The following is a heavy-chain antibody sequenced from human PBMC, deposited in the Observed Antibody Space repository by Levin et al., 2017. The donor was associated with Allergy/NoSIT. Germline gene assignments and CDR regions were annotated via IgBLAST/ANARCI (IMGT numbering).Heavy chain of an antibody. J-gene: IGHJ4*02. V-gene: IGHV4-39*01. CDR1: GDSIGSRAFY. CDR3: ARRFAPRSNWDFDY. Sequence: PSETLSLTCTVSGDSIGSRAFYWGWIRQPPGKGLEWVASIYYSGSTYYNPSLKSRVTVSVDTSKNQFSLKLTSVTAAATAIYYCARRFAPRSNWDFDYWGPGTLVTVSS. CDR2: IYYSGST. D-gene: IGHD3-10*01.